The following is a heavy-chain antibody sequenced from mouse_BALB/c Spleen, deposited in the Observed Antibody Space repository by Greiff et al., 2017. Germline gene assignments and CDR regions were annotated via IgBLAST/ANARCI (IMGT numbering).Heavy chain of an antibody. V-gene: IGHV5-4*02. Sequence: DVMLVESGGGLVKPGGSLKLSCAASGFTFSDYYMYWVRQTPEKRLEWVATISDGGSYTYYPDSVKGRFTISRDNAKNNLYLQMSSLKSEDTAMYYCARRRDYYAMDYWGQGTSVTVSS. CDR1: GFTFSDYY. J-gene: IGHJ4*01. CDR3: ARRRDYYAMDY. CDR2: ISDGGSYT.